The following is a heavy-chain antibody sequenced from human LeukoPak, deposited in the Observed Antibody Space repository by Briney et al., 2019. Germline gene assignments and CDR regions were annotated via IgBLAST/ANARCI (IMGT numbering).Heavy chain of an antibody. CDR2: INAYSGNT. D-gene: IGHD3-10*01. CDR3: ASGATLVRGVIMVLDAFYI. Sequence: ASVKVSCKASGYTFTSYDISWVRQAPGQGLEWMGWINAYSGNTNYAQKLQGRVTMTTDTSTSTAYMELRSLRSDDTAVYYCASGATLVRGVIMVLDAFYIWGQGKMVTVSS. J-gene: IGHJ3*02. CDR1: GYTFTSYD. V-gene: IGHV1-18*01.